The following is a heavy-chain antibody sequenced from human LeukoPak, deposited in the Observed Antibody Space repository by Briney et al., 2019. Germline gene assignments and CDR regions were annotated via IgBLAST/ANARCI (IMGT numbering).Heavy chain of an antibody. CDR2: INPNSGGT. V-gene: IGHV1-2*02. J-gene: IGHJ5*02. D-gene: IGHD3-9*01. Sequence: AASVKVSCKASGYTFTGYYMHWVRQAPGQGLEWMGWINPNSGGTNYAQKFQGRVTMTRDTSISTAYMELSRLRSDDTAVYYCARDQRYFDWIEYNWFDPWGQGTLVTVSS. CDR3: ARDQRYFDWIEYNWFDP. CDR1: GYTFTGYY.